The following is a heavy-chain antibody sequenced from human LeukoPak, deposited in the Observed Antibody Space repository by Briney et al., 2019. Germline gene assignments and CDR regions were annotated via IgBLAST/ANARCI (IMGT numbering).Heavy chain of an antibody. Sequence: PGGSLRLPCAASGVTFSSYTMNWVRQAPGKGLEWGSSISGSSRHKYYADSVKGRFTISRDNAKNSLYLQMNSLRAEDTAVYYCARTANFAAGYYIDYWGQGTLVTVSS. CDR2: ISGSSRHK. J-gene: IGHJ4*02. D-gene: IGHD6-13*01. V-gene: IGHV3-21*01. CDR3: ARTANFAAGYYIDY. CDR1: GVTFSSYT.